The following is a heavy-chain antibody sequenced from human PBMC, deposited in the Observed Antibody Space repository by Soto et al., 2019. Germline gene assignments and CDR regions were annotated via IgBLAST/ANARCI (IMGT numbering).Heavy chain of an antibody. V-gene: IGHV4-31*03. CDR1: GGSISSGGYY. D-gene: IGHD2-2*01. CDR2: IYYSGST. J-gene: IGHJ4*02. Sequence: SETLSLTCTVSGGSISSGGYYWSWIRQHPGKGLEWIGYIYYSGSTYYNPSLKSRVTISVDTSKNQFSLKLSSVTAADTAVYYCARELTGYCSSASCLGGFDYWGQGTLVTVSS. CDR3: ARELTGYCSSASCLGGFDY.